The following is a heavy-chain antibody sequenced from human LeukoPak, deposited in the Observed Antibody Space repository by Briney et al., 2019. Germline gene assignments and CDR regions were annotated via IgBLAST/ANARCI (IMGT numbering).Heavy chain of an antibody. CDR1: GFTFSSYE. Sequence: GGSLRLSCAASGFTFSSYEMNWVRQAPGKGLEWVSGINWNGGSTGYADSVKGRFTISRDNAKNSLYLQMNSLRAEDTAVYYCARPSGWSIPFDYWGQGTLVTVSS. D-gene: IGHD6-19*01. CDR3: ARPSGWSIPFDY. V-gene: IGHV3-20*04. CDR2: INWNGGST. J-gene: IGHJ4*02.